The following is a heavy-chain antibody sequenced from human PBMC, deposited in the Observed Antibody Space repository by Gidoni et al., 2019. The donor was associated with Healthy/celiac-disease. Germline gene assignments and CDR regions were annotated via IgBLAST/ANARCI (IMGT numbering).Heavy chain of an antibody. Sequence: QVQLVESGGGVVQPGRSLRLSCAASGFTFSSYAMHWVRQAPGKGLEWVAVISYDGSNKYYADSVKGRFTISRDNSKNTLYLQMNSLRAEDTAVYYCARELPRNYDSSGYPTGDFDYWGQGTLVTVSS. D-gene: IGHD3-22*01. J-gene: IGHJ4*02. V-gene: IGHV3-30*04. CDR3: ARELPRNYDSSGYPTGDFDY. CDR2: ISYDGSNK. CDR1: GFTFSSYA.